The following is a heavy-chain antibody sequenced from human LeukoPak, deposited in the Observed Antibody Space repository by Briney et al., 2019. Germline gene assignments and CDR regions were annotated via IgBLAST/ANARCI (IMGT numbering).Heavy chain of an antibody. J-gene: IGHJ4*02. CDR1: GFSFSDFS. CDR2: ISTRSTYI. Sequence: GGSLRLTCAASGFSFSDFSMNWVRQAPGEGLEWISSISTRSTYIYYADSVKGRFTISRDNDKNSLYLQMHSLRAEDTAVYYCATSAAGPDYWGQGTLVTVSS. CDR3: ATSAAGPDY. V-gene: IGHV3-21*01. D-gene: IGHD6-13*01.